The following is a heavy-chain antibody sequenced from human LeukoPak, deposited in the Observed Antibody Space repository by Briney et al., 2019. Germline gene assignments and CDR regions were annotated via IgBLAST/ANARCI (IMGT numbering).Heavy chain of an antibody. CDR3: ARATGYLSCFDL. J-gene: IGHJ2*01. V-gene: IGHV3-48*03. CDR1: GFTFSSYE. D-gene: IGHD3-9*01. Sequence: GGSLRLSCAASGFTFSSYEMNWVRQAPGKGLEWVSYISSSGNIRYCTGSVKGRFTISRDNAKNSLYLQMNSLRAEDTAVYYCARATGYLSCFDLWGRGTLVTVSS. CDR2: ISSSGNIR.